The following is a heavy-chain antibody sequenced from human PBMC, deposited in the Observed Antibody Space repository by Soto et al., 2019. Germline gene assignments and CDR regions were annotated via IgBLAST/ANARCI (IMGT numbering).Heavy chain of an antibody. CDR1: GGSISSYY. J-gene: IGHJ3*02. CDR2: IYYSGST. D-gene: IGHD1-26*01. V-gene: IGHV4-59*08. CDR3: ARHPRCELLHWGAFDI. Sequence: QVQLQESGPGLVKPSETLSLTCTVSGGSISSYYWSWIRQPPGKGLEWMGDIYYSGSTNYNPSLKSRVTISVDTYKNQFSLKLSSVTAADTAVYYCARHPRCELLHWGAFDIWGQGTMVTVSS.